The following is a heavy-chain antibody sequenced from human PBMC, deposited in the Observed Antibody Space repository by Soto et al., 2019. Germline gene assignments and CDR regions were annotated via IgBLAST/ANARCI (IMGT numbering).Heavy chain of an antibody. CDR3: ARLSGSYNYYYGMDV. V-gene: IGHV1-69*13. Sequence: SVKVSCKASGGTFTSYAINWVRQAPGQGLELLGGIIPIFGTANFAQKFQGRVTITADESTSTAYMELSSLRSEDTAVYYCARLSGSYNYYYGMDVWGQGTTVTVSS. CDR2: IIPIFGTA. J-gene: IGHJ6*02. CDR1: GGTFTSYA. D-gene: IGHD1-26*01.